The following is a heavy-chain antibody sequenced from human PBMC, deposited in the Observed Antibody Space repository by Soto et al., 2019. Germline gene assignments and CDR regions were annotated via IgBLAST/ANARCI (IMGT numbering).Heavy chain of an antibody. CDR1: GFTFSSYA. CDR3: AKDPHSITGTTPYFDY. D-gene: IGHD1-7*01. V-gene: IGHV3-23*01. CDR2: ISGSGGST. J-gene: IGHJ4*02. Sequence: GGSLRLSCAASGFTFSSYAMSWVRQAPGKGLEWVSAISGSGGSTYYATSVKGTFTISVDNSKNTLYLQMNSLRAEDTAVYYCAKDPHSITGTTPYFDYWGQGTLVTVSS.